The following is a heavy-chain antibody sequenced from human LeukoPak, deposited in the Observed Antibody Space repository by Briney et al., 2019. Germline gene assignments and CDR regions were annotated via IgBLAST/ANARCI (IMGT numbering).Heavy chain of an antibody. V-gene: IGHV1-2*02. CDR2: INPNSGGT. D-gene: IGHD2-2*01. CDR1: GYTFTGYY. J-gene: IGHJ6*03. CDR3: ARSDQPLSIYYYYYMDV. Sequence: ASVKVSCKASGYTFTGYYMHWVRQAPGQGLEWMGWINPNSGGTNYAQKFQGRVTVTRDTSISTAYMELSRLRSDDTAVYYCARSDQPLSIYYYYYMDVWGKGTTVTVSS.